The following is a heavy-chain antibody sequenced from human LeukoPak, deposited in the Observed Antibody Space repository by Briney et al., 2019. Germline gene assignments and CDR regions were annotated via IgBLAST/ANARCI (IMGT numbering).Heavy chain of an antibody. CDR3: ARVGSSSWYSYYYGMDV. V-gene: IGHV1-8*02. CDR2: INPNSGNT. J-gene: IGHJ6*02. CDR1: GYTFTGYY. Sequence: ASVKVSCKASGYTFTGYYMHWVRQAPGQGLEWMGWINPNSGNTGYAQKFQGRVTMTRNTSISTAYMELSSLRSEDTAVYYCARVGSSSWYSYYYGMDVWGQGTTVTVSS. D-gene: IGHD6-13*01.